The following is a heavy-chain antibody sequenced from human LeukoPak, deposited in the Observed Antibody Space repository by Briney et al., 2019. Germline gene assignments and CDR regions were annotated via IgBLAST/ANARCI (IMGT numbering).Heavy chain of an antibody. J-gene: IGHJ4*02. CDR1: GGSFSGYY. V-gene: IGHV4-34*01. D-gene: IGHD2-21*02. CDR2: INHSGST. Sequence: SETLSLTCAVYGGSFSGYYWSWIRQPPGKGLEWIGEINHSGSTNYNPSLKSRVTISVDTSKNQFSLKLSSVTAADTAVYYCARHKDSDHLDYWGQGTLVTVSS. CDR3: ARHKDSDHLDY.